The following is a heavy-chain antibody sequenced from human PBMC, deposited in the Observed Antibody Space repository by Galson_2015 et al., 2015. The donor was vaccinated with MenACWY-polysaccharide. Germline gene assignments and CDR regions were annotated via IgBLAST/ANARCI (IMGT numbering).Heavy chain of an antibody. V-gene: IGHV1-18*01. D-gene: IGHD6-13*01. CDR2: IGGYNGNT. Sequence: WMGWIGGYNGNTNYTQSLQGRVTLTTETSTRTAYMELRNLRSDDTATYYCARAGTRIAAAGTGGYYALDVWGQGTTVIVSS. J-gene: IGHJ6*02. CDR3: ARAGTRIAAAGTGGYYALDV.